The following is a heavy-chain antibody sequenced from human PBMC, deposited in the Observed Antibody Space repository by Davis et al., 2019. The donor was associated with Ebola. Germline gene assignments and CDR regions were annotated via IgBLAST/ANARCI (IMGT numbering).Heavy chain of an antibody. Sequence: MPSEPLSLTCTLSVASIRNTDDYFWACIRQPPGKGLACTASIFYSGTPYYHPSPKSRVTISVDTSKNPFSLKLSSVTAADTAFYYCARGWPSTVTKDYYAVDVWGKGTTVAVSS. V-gene: IGHV4-30-4*08. CDR3: ARGWPSTVTKDYYAVDV. J-gene: IGHJ6*04. CDR1: VASIRNTDDYF. D-gene: IGHD4-17*01. CDR2: IFYSGTP.